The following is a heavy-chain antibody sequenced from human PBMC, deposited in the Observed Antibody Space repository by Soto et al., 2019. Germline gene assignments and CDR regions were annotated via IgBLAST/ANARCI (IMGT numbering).Heavy chain of an antibody. D-gene: IGHD3-16*01. Sequence: EVQLVESGGGLVKPGGSLRLSCAASGFTFSSYSMNWVRQAPGKGLEWVSSISSSSSYIYYADSVKGRFTISRDNAKNSLYLQMNSLRAEDTAVYYCARWGDTENAFDIWGQGTMVTVSS. CDR3: ARWGDTENAFDI. V-gene: IGHV3-21*01. CDR2: ISSSSSYI. J-gene: IGHJ3*02. CDR1: GFTFSSYS.